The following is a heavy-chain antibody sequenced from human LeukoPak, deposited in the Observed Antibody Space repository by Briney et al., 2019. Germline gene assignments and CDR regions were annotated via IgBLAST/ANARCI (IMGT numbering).Heavy chain of an antibody. Sequence: GGSLRLSCAASGFTFDDYAMHWVRQAPGKGLEWVSGISWNSGSIGYADSVEGRFTISRDNAKNSLYLQMNSLRAEDTAVYYCARVVGATIDYWGQGTLVTVSS. V-gene: IGHV3-9*01. D-gene: IGHD1-26*01. CDR1: GFTFDDYA. CDR2: ISWNSGSI. J-gene: IGHJ4*02. CDR3: ARVVGATIDY.